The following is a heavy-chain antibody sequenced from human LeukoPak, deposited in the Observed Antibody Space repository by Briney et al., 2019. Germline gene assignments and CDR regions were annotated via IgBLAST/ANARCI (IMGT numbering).Heavy chain of an antibody. J-gene: IGHJ4*02. CDR2: ISYDGSNK. CDR3: AKDLYSGYDGDFDY. CDR1: GFTFSSYG. D-gene: IGHD5-12*01. V-gene: IGHV3-30*18. Sequence: GGSLRPSCAASGFTFSSYGMHWVRQAPGKGLEWVAVISYDGSNKYYADSVKGRFTISRDNSKNTLYLQMNSLRAEDTAVYYCAKDLYSGYDGDFDYWGQGTLVTVSS.